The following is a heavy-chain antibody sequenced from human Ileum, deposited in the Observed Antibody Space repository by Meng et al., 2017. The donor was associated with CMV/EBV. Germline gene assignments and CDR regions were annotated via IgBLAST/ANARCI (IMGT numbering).Heavy chain of an antibody. CDR2: ISWNSVNI. CDR3: AKDHYDSSGYQDFDY. Sequence: SLKISCAASGLTFDDFGMHWVRQVPGKALEWVSFISWNSVNIAYADSVKGRFTISRDNSKNTLYLQMNSLRAEDTAVYYCAKDHYDSSGYQDFDYWGQGTLVTVSS. CDR1: GLTFDDFG. J-gene: IGHJ4*02. D-gene: IGHD3-22*01. V-gene: IGHV3-9*01.